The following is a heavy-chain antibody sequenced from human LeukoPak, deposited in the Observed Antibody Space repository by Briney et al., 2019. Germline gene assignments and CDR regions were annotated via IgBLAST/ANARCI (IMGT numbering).Heavy chain of an antibody. CDR1: GGSISSYY. CDR2: IYYSGST. CDR3: ARGPKANYYDSSGSIDY. Sequence: SETLSLTCTVSGGSISSYYWSWIRQPPGKGLEWIGYIYYSGSTNYNPSLKSRVTISVDTSKNQFSLKLSSVTAADTAVYYCARGPKANYYDSSGSIDYWGQGTLVTVSS. V-gene: IGHV4-59*01. D-gene: IGHD3-22*01. J-gene: IGHJ4*02.